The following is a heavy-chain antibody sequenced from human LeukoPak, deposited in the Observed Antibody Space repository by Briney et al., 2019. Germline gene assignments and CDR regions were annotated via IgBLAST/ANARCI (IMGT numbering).Heavy chain of an antibody. V-gene: IGHV3-23*01. CDR2: ISGSGGST. D-gene: IGHD3-3*01. CDR3: AKRGGYYTGQGYFQH. J-gene: IGHJ1*01. CDR1: GLNFRNYW. Sequence: PGGSLRLSCAASGLNFRNYWMSWVRQAPGKGLEWVSDISGSGGSTYHADSVKGRFTISRDNSKNTLYLQMNSLRAEDTAVYYCAKRGGYYTGQGYFQHWGQGTLVTVSS.